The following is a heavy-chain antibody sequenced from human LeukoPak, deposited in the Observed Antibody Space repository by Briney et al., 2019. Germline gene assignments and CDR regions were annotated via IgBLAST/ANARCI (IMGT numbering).Heavy chain of an antibody. CDR3: ARDKSLYSNTWYSDFDY. Sequence: PGGSLRLSCAASGFTFSTYGMHWVRQAPGKGLEWATFIRYDENSKYYADSVKGRFTVSRDNSKNTVYLQMNSPRVEDTAVYYCARDKSLYSNTWYSDFDYWGQGTLVTVSS. V-gene: IGHV3-30*02. CDR1: GFTFSTYG. D-gene: IGHD6-13*01. J-gene: IGHJ4*02. CDR2: IRYDENSK.